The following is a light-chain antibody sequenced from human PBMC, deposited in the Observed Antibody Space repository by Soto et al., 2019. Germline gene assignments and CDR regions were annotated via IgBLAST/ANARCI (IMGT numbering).Light chain of an antibody. CDR2: EGS. J-gene: IGLJ2*01. CDR1: SSDVGSYNL. CDR3: CSYAGSSTFLVV. Sequence: QSALTQPASVSGSPGQSISISCTGTSSDVGSYNLVSWYQQHPGKAPKLMIYEGSKRPSGVSNRFSGSKSGNTASLTISGLQAEDEADYYCCSYAGSSTFLVVFGGGTKVTVL. V-gene: IGLV2-23*03.